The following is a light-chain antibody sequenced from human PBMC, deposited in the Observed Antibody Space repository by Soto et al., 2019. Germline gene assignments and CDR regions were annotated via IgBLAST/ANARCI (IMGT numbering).Light chain of an antibody. Sequence: EVVMTQSPATLSVSPGERVTLSCRASQGLRTNVAWYQHRVGQPPRLLIFSASTRAPGVPTRFTGGGSGTEFTLTISPLQSEYCALYYCQQYNNWPVYPLGQGTKLE. J-gene: IGKJ2*01. V-gene: IGKV3-15*01. CDR2: SAS. CDR1: QGLRTN. CDR3: QQYNNWPVYP.